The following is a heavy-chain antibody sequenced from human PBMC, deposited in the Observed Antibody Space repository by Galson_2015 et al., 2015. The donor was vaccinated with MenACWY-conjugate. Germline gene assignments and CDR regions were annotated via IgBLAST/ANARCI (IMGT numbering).Heavy chain of an antibody. J-gene: IGHJ4*02. D-gene: IGHD1-1*01. Sequence: ETLSLTCTVSGDSISSSSYQWGWIRQPPGKGLEWIGSIYYTGSTYDNPSFKSRASISVDTSKNQFSLKLSSVTAADTAVYYCARHWPQYNEGRYLDYWGQGTLVIVS. V-gene: IGHV4-39*01. CDR1: GDSISSSSYQ. CDR2: IYYTGST. CDR3: ARHWPQYNEGRYLDY.